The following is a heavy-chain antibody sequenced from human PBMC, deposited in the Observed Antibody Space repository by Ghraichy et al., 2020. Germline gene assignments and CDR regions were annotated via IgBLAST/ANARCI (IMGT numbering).Heavy chain of an antibody. CDR2: IYYSGST. Sequence: SETLSLTCTVSGGSISNYYWIWIRQPPGKGLEWIGYIYYSGSTNYNPSLKSRVTISLDTSKNQFSLKLSSVTAADTGVYYCAGHAQWLSPDYWGQGTLVTVSS. D-gene: IGHD6-19*01. CDR1: GGSISNYY. CDR3: AGHAQWLSPDY. V-gene: IGHV4-59*01. J-gene: IGHJ4*02.